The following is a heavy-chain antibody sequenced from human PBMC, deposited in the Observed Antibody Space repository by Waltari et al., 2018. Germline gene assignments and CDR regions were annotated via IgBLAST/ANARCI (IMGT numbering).Heavy chain of an antibody. Sequence: EVQLVQSGSEVKKSGATLKISCKFSGFTFTDYYIHWVQQAPGKGLEWMGVVDPEDGETIYAEKFQGRVTITADTSTDTANMELSSLRSEDTAVYYCAKTQTYMRWLDVFDIWGQGTMVTVSS. V-gene: IGHV1-69-2*01. J-gene: IGHJ3*02. CDR3: AKTQTYMRWLDVFDI. D-gene: IGHD3-16*01. CDR1: GFTFTDYY. CDR2: VDPEDGET.